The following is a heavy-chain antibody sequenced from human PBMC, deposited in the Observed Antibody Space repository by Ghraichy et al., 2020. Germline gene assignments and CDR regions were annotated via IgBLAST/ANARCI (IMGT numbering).Heavy chain of an antibody. Sequence: GESLNISCAASGFTFSSYAMSWVRQAPGKGLEWVSAISGSGGSTYYADSVKGRFTISRDNSKNTLYLQMNSLRAEDTAVYYCAKDPAFFIRDIVVVPAIGGWGQGTLVTVSS. CDR1: GFTFSSYA. CDR2: ISGSGGST. D-gene: IGHD2-2*01. V-gene: IGHV3-23*01. CDR3: AKDPAFFIRDIVVVPAIGG. J-gene: IGHJ4*02.